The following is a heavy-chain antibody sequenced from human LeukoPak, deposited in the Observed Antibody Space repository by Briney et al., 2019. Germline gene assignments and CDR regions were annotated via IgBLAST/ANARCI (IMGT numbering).Heavy chain of an antibody. D-gene: IGHD2-2*01. CDR2: ISGSGGST. CDR1: GFTFSSYS. CDR3: AKDRGYCTSTTCYALHYFDY. Sequence: GGSLRLSCAASGFTFSSYSMNWVRQAPGKGLEWVSIISGSGGSTYYADSVKGRFTISRDNSKNTLYLQMNSLRAEDTAVYYCAKDRGYCTSTTCYALHYFDYWGQGTLVTVSS. V-gene: IGHV3-23*01. J-gene: IGHJ4*02.